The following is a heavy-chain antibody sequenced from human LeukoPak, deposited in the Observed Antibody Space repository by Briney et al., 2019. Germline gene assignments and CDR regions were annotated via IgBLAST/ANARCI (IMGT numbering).Heavy chain of an antibody. CDR3: ARIYDNMDV. Sequence: ASVKVSCKVSGYTLTELSMHWVRQAPGQGLEWMGWINPNSGGTNYAQKFQGRVTMTRDTSISTAYMELSRLRSDDTAVYYCARIYDNMDVWGKGTTVTVSS. D-gene: IGHD3-9*01. CDR1: GYTLTELS. V-gene: IGHV1-2*02. CDR2: INPNSGGT. J-gene: IGHJ6*03.